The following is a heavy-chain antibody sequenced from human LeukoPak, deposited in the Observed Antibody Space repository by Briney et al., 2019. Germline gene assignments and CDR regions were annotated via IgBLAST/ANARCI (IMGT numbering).Heavy chain of an antibody. V-gene: IGHV1-8*01. CDR2: MNPNSGNT. Sequence: ASVKVSCKASGYTFTSYDINWVRQATGQGLEWMGWMNPNSGNTGYAQKFQGRVTMTRNTSISTAYMELSSLRSEDTAVYYCARGFVIQSSSWYWGNNYYYYGMDVWGQGTTVTVSS. J-gene: IGHJ6*02. CDR3: ARGFVIQSSSWYWGNNYYYYGMDV. D-gene: IGHD6-13*01. CDR1: GYTFTSYD.